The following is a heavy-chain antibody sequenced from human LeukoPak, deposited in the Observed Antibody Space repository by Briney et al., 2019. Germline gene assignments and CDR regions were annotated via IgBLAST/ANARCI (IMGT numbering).Heavy chain of an antibody. CDR2: ISYDGSNK. J-gene: IGHJ4*02. CDR3: AKDLGI. D-gene: IGHD2-21*01. Sequence: PGGSLRLSCAASGFTFSSYAMSWVRQAPGKGLEWVAVISYDGSNKYYADSVKGRFTISRDNSKNTLYLQMNSLRAEDTAVYYCAKDLGIGGQGTLVTVSS. CDR1: GFTFSSYA. V-gene: IGHV3-30*18.